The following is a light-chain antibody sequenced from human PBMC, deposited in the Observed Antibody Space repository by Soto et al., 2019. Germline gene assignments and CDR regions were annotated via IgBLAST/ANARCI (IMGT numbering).Light chain of an antibody. CDR1: SSDVGAYDF. CDR3: SSYTTSSTRV. CDR2: EVR. Sequence: QSALTQPASVSGSPGQSITISYTGTSSDVGAYDFVSWYQQHPDKAPKLMIYEVRNRPSGVSNRFSGSKSVNTATLTISGLQAEDEADYYCSSYTTSSTRVFGTGTKVTVL. J-gene: IGLJ1*01. V-gene: IGLV2-14*03.